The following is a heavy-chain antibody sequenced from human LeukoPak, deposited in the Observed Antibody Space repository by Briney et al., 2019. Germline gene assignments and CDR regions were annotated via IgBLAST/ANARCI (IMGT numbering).Heavy chain of an antibody. J-gene: IGHJ4*02. CDR2: LNAGNGLT. D-gene: IGHD2-15*01. CDR1: GDTFITYV. CDR3: ATSRNSARGIDY. V-gene: IGHV1-3*01. Sequence: ASVKVSCKASGDTFITYVMHWLRQAPGQRLEWMGWLNAGNGLTKYSQKFQGTVTITRDTSASTAYMELSSLRSEDTAVYYCATSRNSARGIDYWGQGTLVTVSS.